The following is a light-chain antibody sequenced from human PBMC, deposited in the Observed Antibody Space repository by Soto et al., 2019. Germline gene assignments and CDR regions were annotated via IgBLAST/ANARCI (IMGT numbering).Light chain of an antibody. V-gene: IGKV1-5*01. CDR2: DAS. Sequence: DIQMTQSPSTLSASVGDRVPITCRASQSISSWLAWYQQQPGKAPKLLIYDASSLESGVPSRFSGSGSGTEITLTISSLQPDDFATYFCQQYNSYWTFGQGTKVDIK. CDR3: QQYNSYWT. CDR1: QSISSW. J-gene: IGKJ1*01.